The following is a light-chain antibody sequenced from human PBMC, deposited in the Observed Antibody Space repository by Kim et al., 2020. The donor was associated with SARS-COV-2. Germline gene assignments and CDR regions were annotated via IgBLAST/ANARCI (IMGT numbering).Light chain of an antibody. J-gene: IGKJ4*02. V-gene: IGKV3-20*01. CDR2: DAS. CDR1: QSVNNTY. CDR3: QQYGSS. Sequence: EIVLTQSPGTLSLSSGERATLSCRASQSVNNTYLAWYQQKPGQDPRLLMYDASSRATGIPDRFSGSGSGTDFTLTISRLEPEDFAVYYCQQYGSSFGGGTKVDIK.